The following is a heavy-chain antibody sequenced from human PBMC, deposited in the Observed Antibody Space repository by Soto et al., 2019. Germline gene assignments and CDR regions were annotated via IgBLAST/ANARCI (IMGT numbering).Heavy chain of an antibody. CDR3: AKDDFFVVGISLGFDI. CDR1: GFTFSRYW. D-gene: IGHD3-3*01. V-gene: IGHV3-74*01. Sequence: EVQLVESGGGLVQPGGSLRLSCAASGFTFSRYWMHWVRQAPGEGLVWVSGISTEGSTTRYVDSVKGRFTISRDNVNNTLYLQMSSLIAEDTAVYYCAKDDFFVVGISLGFDIWVQGTVVTVSS. CDR2: ISTEGSTT. J-gene: IGHJ3*02.